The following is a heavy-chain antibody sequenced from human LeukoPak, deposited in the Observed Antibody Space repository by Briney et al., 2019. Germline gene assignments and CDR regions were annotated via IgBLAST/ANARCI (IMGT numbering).Heavy chain of an antibody. Sequence: GESLKISCKGSGYSFTSYWIAWVRQMPGKGLEWMGNIYPGDSDTRYSPSFQGQVTISADKSIRTAYLQWSSLKASDTAIYYCARHHDYGDYGCFDYWGQGTLVTVSS. CDR3: ARHHDYGDYGCFDY. CDR2: IYPGDSDT. D-gene: IGHD4-17*01. CDR1: GYSFTSYW. J-gene: IGHJ4*02. V-gene: IGHV5-51*01.